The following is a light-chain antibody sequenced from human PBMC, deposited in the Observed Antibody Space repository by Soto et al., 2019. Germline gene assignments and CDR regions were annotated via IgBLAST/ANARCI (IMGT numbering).Light chain of an antibody. CDR3: GSSTDTDTFV. CDR2: EVT. J-gene: IGLJ1*01. CDR1: TSDVGRYKF. V-gene: IGLV2-14*01. Sequence: QSALTQPASVSGSPGQSITISCTGTTSDVGRYKFVSWYQHHPGKAPKLLIFEVTNRPSGVSSRFSGSKSGNTASLTISGLQTEDEATYYCGSSTDTDTFVFGTGTKVTVL.